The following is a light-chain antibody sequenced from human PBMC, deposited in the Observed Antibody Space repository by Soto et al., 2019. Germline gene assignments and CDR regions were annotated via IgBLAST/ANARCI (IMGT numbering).Light chain of an antibody. V-gene: IGKV3-20*01. J-gene: IGKJ1*01. CDR1: LSVASNY. CDR2: AAS. Sequence: EIVLTQSPGTLPLSPGERATLSCRASLSVASNYVAWYQQKPGQAPRLLIYAASGRATGIPDRFSGSGSGTDFTLTISRLEPEEFAVDYCQQYGSAPWTFGQGTKLEIK. CDR3: QQYGSAPWT.